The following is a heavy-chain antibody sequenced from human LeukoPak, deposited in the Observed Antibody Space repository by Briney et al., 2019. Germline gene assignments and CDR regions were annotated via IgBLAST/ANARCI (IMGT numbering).Heavy chain of an antibody. Sequence: PSETLSLTCAVSGGSISSGGYSWSWIRQPPGKGLEWIGYIYHSGSTYYNPSLKSRVTISVDRSENQFSLKLSSVTAADTAVYYCARGGYSSGYYYSRVWNWFDPWGQGTLVTVSS. CDR1: GGSISSGGYS. V-gene: IGHV4-30-2*01. CDR2: IYHSGST. CDR3: ARGGYSSGYYYSRVWNWFDP. D-gene: IGHD3-22*01. J-gene: IGHJ5*02.